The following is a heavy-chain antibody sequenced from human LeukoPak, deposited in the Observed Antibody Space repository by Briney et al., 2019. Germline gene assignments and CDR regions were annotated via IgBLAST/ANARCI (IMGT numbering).Heavy chain of an antibody. J-gene: IGHJ4*02. CDR3: ARQYSYGSYFDY. CDR2: ISSSSSTI. Sequence: PGGSLRLSCAASGFTFSSYSMNWVRRAPGKGLEWVSYISSSSSTIYYADSVKGRSTISRDNAKNSPYLQMNSLRAEDTAVYYCARQYSYGSYFDYWGQGTLVTVSS. D-gene: IGHD5-18*01. CDR1: GFTFSSYS. V-gene: IGHV3-48*01.